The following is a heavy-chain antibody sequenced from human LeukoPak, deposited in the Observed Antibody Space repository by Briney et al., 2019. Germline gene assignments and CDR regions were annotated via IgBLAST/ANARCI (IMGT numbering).Heavy chain of an antibody. Sequence: PGGSLRLSCAASGFTFSSYSMNWARQAPGKGLEWVSSISSSSSYVYYADSMKGRFTISRDNAKNSLYLQMNSLRAEDTAVYYCARGLDPLYYGRTDDAFDIWGQGTMVTVSS. D-gene: IGHD3-10*01. CDR1: GFTFSSYS. CDR2: ISSSSSYV. J-gene: IGHJ3*02. V-gene: IGHV3-21*01. CDR3: ARGLDPLYYGRTDDAFDI.